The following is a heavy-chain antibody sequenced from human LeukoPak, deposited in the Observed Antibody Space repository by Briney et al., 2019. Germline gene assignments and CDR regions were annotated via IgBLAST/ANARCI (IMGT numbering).Heavy chain of an antibody. CDR1: GLTFSSYA. CDR2: ISYDGSNK. CDR3: AKVVDPGSLDY. Sequence: SGRSLRLSCAASGLTFSSYAMHWVRQAPGKGLVWVAVISYDGSNKYYADSVKGRFTISRDNSKNTLYLQMNSLRAEDTAVYYCAKVVDPGSLDYWGQGTLVTVSS. J-gene: IGHJ4*02. D-gene: IGHD3-10*01. V-gene: IGHV3-30-3*01.